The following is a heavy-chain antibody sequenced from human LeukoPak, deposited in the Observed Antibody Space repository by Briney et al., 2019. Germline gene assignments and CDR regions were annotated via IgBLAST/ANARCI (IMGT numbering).Heavy chain of an antibody. D-gene: IGHD2-2*01. CDR1: GYSISSGYY. CDR2: IYHSGST. CDR3: ARSFIVVVPAAPDY. Sequence: SETLSLTCTVSGYSISSGYYWGWIRQPPGKGLEWTVSIYHSGSTYYNPSLKSRVTISVDTSKNQFSLKLSSVTAADTAVYYCARSFIVVVPAAPDYWGQGTLVTVSS. V-gene: IGHV4-38-2*02. J-gene: IGHJ4*02.